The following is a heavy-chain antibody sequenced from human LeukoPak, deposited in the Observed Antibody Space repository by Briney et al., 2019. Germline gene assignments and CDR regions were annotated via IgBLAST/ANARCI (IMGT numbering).Heavy chain of an antibody. V-gene: IGHV1-18*01. Sequence: GSVKFSCKASGYTFTSYGINWVRQAPGQGLEWMGWINVYNDNTNNAQKLQGRVTMTTDTSTSTAYMELRSLRSDDTAVYYCASAGIDRWELLTHAFDIWGQGTMVTVSS. CDR1: GYTFTSYG. CDR2: INVYNDNT. CDR3: ASAGIDRWELLTHAFDI. J-gene: IGHJ3*02. D-gene: IGHD1-26*01.